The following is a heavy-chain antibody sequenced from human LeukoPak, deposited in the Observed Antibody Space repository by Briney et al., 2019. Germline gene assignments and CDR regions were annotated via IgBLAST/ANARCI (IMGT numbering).Heavy chain of an antibody. CDR1: GFTFSSYA. J-gene: IGHJ3*02. CDR2: ISGSGGST. V-gene: IGHV3-23*01. D-gene: IGHD3-9*01. Sequence: GGSLRLSCAASGFTFSSYAMSWVRQAPGKGLEWVSAISGSGGSTYYADSVKGRFTISNDNSKNTLYLQMNSLRAEDTAVYYCAKTPFLTDAFDIWGQGTMVTVSS. CDR3: AKTPFLTDAFDI.